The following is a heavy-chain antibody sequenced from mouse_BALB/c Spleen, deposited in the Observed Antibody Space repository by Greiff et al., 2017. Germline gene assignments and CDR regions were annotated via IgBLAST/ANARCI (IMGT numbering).Heavy chain of an antibody. V-gene: IGHV5-17*02. CDR3: ARDRVDSSFYYAMDY. CDR1: GFTFSSFG. D-gene: IGHD1-1*01. Sequence: EVQLVESGGGLVQPGGSRKLSCAASGFTFSSFGMHWVRQAPEKGLEWVAYISSGSSTIYYADTVKGRFTISRDNPKNTLFLQMTSLRSEDTAMYYCARDRVDSSFYYAMDYWGQGTSVTVSS. CDR2: ISSGSSTI. J-gene: IGHJ4*01.